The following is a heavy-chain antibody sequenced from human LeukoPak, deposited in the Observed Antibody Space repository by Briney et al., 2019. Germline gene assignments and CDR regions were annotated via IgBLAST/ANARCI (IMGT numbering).Heavy chain of an antibody. Sequence: PSETLSLTCTVSGGSISSYYWSWIRQPPGKGLEWIGYIYYSGSTNYNPSLKSRVTISVDTSKNQFSLKLSSVTAADTAVYYCASYMFSGSYFLYWGRGTLVTVSS. D-gene: IGHD1-26*01. V-gene: IGHV4-59*01. CDR3: ASYMFSGSYFLY. CDR1: GGSISSYY. J-gene: IGHJ4*02. CDR2: IYYSGST.